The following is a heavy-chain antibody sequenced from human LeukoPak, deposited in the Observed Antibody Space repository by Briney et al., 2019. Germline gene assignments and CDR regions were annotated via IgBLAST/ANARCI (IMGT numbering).Heavy chain of an antibody. Sequence: GGSLRLSCAASGFTFSSYAMHWVRQAPGKGLEGVAVICYDGSNRYYADSVNGRFTISRDNSKNTLYLQMNSLRAEDTAVYYCARDRFYDSSGYYYGTSSDYWGQGTLVTVSS. CDR2: ICYDGSNR. J-gene: IGHJ4*02. CDR1: GFTFSSYA. D-gene: IGHD3-22*01. V-gene: IGHV3-33*08. CDR3: ARDRFYDSSGYYYGTSSDY.